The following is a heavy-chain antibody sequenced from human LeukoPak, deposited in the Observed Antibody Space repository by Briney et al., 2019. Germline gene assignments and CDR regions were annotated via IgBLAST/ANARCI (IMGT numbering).Heavy chain of an antibody. Sequence: SVKVSCKASGGTFSSYAISWVRQAPGQGLEWIGGIIPIFGTANYAQKFQGRVTITADESTSTAYMELSSLRSEDTAVHYCAREEVYCSSTSCYFPWGQGTLVTVSS. J-gene: IGHJ5*02. CDR2: IIPIFGTA. CDR3: AREEVYCSSTSCYFP. D-gene: IGHD2-2*01. CDR1: GGTFSSYA. V-gene: IGHV1-69*13.